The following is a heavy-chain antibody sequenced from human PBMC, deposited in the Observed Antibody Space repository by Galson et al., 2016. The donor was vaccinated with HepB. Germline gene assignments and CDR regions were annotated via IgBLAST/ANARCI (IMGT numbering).Heavy chain of an antibody. Sequence: SVKVSCKASGYTFTSYGISWVRQAPGQGLEWMGWISANNGNTNYAQKLQDRVTLTTDISTSTAFMELRSLRSDDTAVYYCARGTDIVLMVFDYWGQGTLVTVSS. V-gene: IGHV1-18*01. CDR2: ISANNGNT. J-gene: IGHJ4*02. CDR3: ARGTDIVLMVFDY. D-gene: IGHD2-8*01. CDR1: GYTFTSYG.